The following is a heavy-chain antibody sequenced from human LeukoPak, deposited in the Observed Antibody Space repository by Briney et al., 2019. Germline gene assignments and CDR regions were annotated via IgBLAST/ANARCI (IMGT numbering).Heavy chain of an antibody. D-gene: IGHD2-2*01. Sequence: PSETLSLTCTVSGGSISSSGYYWGWIRQPPGTGLEWIGNIYYSGSTYYNPSLKSRVTISVDTSKNHFSLKLNSVTAADTALYYCARLGYCSSASCGPLDYWGQGILVTVSS. J-gene: IGHJ4*02. CDR1: GGSISSSGYY. V-gene: IGHV4-39*02. CDR3: ARLGYCSSASCGPLDY. CDR2: IYYSGST.